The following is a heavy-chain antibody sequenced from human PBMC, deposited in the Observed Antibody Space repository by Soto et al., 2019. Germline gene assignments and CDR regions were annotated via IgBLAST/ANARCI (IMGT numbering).Heavy chain of an antibody. CDR2: ITGSGGVT. D-gene: IGHD6-6*01. CDR1: GFIFSNYA. J-gene: IGHJ4*02. Sequence: GSLRLSCAASGFIFSNYAMSWVRQIPGKGLEWVSTITGSGGVTYYADSVRGRFTISTDKSKSALYLQLNSLRAEDTAIYYCAKHDVLTYYFASWGQGALVTVSS. V-gene: IGHV3-23*01. CDR3: AKHDVLTYYFAS.